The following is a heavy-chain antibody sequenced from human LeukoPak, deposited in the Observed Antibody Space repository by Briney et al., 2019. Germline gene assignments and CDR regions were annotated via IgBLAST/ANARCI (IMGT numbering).Heavy chain of an antibody. V-gene: IGHV3-23*01. J-gene: IGHJ4*02. D-gene: IGHD3-16*01. CDR1: GFPFSSYA. Sequence: GGSLRLSCAASGFPFSSYAMSWVRQAPGKGLEWVSAISGSGGSTYYADSVKGRFTISRDNSKNTLYLQMNSLRAEDTAVYYCAILNPGGKGPRFDYWGQGTLVTVSS. CDR2: ISGSGGST. CDR3: AILNPGGKGPRFDY.